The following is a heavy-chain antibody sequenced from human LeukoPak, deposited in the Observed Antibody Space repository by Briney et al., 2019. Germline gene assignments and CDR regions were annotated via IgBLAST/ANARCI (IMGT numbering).Heavy chain of an antibody. CDR1: GYSFTNYW. D-gene: IGHD2-21*02. Sequence: GESLKISCKGSGYSFTNYWIGWVRQVPGKGLEWMAIIFPGDSDTRYSPSFRGQVTISADKSISTAYLQWSSLKASDTAMYYCARQSGDYSYYYYMDVWGKGTTVTISS. CDR3: ARQSGDYSYYYYMDV. J-gene: IGHJ6*03. CDR2: IFPGDSDT. V-gene: IGHV5-51*01.